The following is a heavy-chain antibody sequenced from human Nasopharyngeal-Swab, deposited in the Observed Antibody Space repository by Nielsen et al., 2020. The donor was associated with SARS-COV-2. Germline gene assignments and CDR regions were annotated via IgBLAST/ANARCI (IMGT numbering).Heavy chain of an antibody. J-gene: IGHJ4*02. CDR2: FDPEAGET. CDR1: GYTLTALS. CDR3: ARHYDSSGYYNYFDY. Sequence: ASVTVSCKVSGYTLTALSIHWVRQSPGKGLEWMGGFDPEAGETIYAQKFHGRVTMTEDTSTDTAYMDLSSLRSEDTAVYYCARHYDSSGYYNYFDYWGQGTLVTVSS. V-gene: IGHV1-24*01. D-gene: IGHD3-22*01.